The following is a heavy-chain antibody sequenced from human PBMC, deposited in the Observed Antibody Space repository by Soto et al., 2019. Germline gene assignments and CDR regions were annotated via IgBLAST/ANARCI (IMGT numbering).Heavy chain of an antibody. V-gene: IGHV1-3*01. CDR1: GYTFTSYA. Sequence: GASVKVSCKASGYTFTSYAMHWVRQAPGQRLEWMGWINAGNGNTKYSQKFQGRVTITRDTSASTAYMELSSLRSEDTAVYYCAGDPDSHYNDSHASSYPWGQGTLVTVSS. D-gene: IGHD4-4*01. CDR3: AGDPDSHYNDSHASSYP. CDR2: INAGNGNT. J-gene: IGHJ5*02.